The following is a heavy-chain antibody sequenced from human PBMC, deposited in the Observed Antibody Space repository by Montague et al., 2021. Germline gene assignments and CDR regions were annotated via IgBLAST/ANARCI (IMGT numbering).Heavy chain of an antibody. V-gene: IGHV4-39*01. Sequence: SGTLSLTCTVSGVSISSSNHQWGWIRQPPGKGPEWIGSIYYSGTTYYNPSLRSRVTISVDTSENQFSLKLNSVTAADTAFYYCTRKGWFGDYGFDIWGQGTMVTVSS. CDR3: TRKGWFGDYGFDI. D-gene: IGHD3-10*01. CDR2: IYYSGTT. J-gene: IGHJ3*02. CDR1: GVSISSSNHQ.